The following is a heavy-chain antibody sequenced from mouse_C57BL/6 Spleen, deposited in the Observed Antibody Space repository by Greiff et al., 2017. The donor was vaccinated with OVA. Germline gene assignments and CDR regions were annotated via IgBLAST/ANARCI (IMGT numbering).Heavy chain of an antibody. Sequence: EVQVVESGGGLVKPGGSLKLSCAASGFTFSSYAMSWVRQTPEKRLEWVATISDGGSYTYYPDNVKGRFTISRDNAKNNLYLQMSHLKSEDTAMYYCARDRYYDYGVSFDYWGQGTTLPVSS. CDR3: ARDRYYDYGVSFDY. CDR1: GFTFSSYA. D-gene: IGHD2-4*01. V-gene: IGHV5-4*01. CDR2: ISDGGSYT. J-gene: IGHJ2*01.